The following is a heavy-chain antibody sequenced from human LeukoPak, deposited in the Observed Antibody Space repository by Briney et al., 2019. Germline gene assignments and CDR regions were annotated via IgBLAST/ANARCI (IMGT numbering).Heavy chain of an antibody. CDR1: GFTFSSYA. V-gene: IGHV3-23*01. CDR3: AKDRQGAVAGFTSP. D-gene: IGHD6-19*01. J-gene: IGHJ5*02. CDR2: ITGSGGST. Sequence: GGSLRLSCAASGFTFSSYAMSWVRQTPGKGLEWVSTITGSGGSTYYPGSVKGRFTISRDNAKNTLYLQMNSLRAEDTAVYYCAKDRQGAVAGFTSPWGQGTLVTVSS.